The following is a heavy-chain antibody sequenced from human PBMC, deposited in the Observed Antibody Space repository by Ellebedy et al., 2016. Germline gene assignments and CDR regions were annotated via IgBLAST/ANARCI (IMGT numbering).Heavy chain of an antibody. CDR2: IIPIFGSA. CDR1: VGTFSSYT. CDR3: ARARRVAAIDF. J-gene: IGHJ4*02. V-gene: IGHV1-69*13. Sequence: SVKVSCXASVGTFSSYTIIWVRQAPGQGLEWMGGIIPIFGSANYAQRFQGRVTISADESTSTAYMELSSLRSEDTAVYYCARARRVAAIDFWGQGTLVTVSS. D-gene: IGHD6-13*01.